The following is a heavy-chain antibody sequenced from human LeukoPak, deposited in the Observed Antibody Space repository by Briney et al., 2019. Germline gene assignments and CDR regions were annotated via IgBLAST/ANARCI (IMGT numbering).Heavy chain of an antibody. D-gene: IGHD4-11*01. J-gene: IGHJ6*03. CDR3: ARAAYSNYEAEFPYYYYYMDV. Sequence: ASVKVSCKASGYTFTSYAITWGRHAPGQGHELKGGIIPIFGTANSAHKFQGRVTITADKSKSTSSMELSSLRSEDTAVYYCARAAYSNYEAEFPYYYYYMDVWGKGTTVTVSS. V-gene: IGHV1-69*06. CDR1: GYTFTSYA. CDR2: IIPIFGTA.